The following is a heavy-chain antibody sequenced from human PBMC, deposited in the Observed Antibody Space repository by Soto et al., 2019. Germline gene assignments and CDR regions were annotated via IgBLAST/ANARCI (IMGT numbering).Heavy chain of an antibody. Sequence: ASETLSLTCAVYGGSFSGYYWSWIRQPPGKGLEWIGEINHSGSTNYNPSLKSRVTISVDTSKNQFSLKLSSVTAADTAVYYCARGVWLYCYYYYGMDVWGQGTTVTVSS. V-gene: IGHV4-34*01. D-gene: IGHD5-18*01. CDR2: INHSGST. CDR3: ARGVWLYCYYYYGMDV. J-gene: IGHJ6*02. CDR1: GGSFSGYY.